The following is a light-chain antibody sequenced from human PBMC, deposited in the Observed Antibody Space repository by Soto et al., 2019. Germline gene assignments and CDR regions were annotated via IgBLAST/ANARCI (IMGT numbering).Light chain of an antibody. V-gene: IGKV1-5*03. CDR2: KAS. CDR3: QQYSSYPRT. Sequence: DIQMTQSPSTLSASVGDRVTITCRASQTISTWLAWFQQKPGKAPNLLMYKASNLQSGVPSRFSGSGSGTEFTLTISSLQPDDFANYWCQQYSSYPRTFGQGTKVEVK. CDR1: QTISTW. J-gene: IGKJ1*01.